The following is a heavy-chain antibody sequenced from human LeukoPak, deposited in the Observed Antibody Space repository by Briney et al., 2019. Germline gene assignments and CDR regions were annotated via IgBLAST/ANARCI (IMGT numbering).Heavy chain of an antibody. V-gene: IGHV5-51*01. CDR2: IFPDDSVT. D-gene: IGHD1-1*01. CDR1: GYSFNTYW. Sequence: KISCKGSGYSFNTYWIAWVRQMPGKGLEWMGLIFPDDSVTRYRSSFQGKATMSADKSISTVYLQCSSLEPSDTDIYSCARADSKSLSATWDKWLDPWSPGTLLIVSS. J-gene: IGHJ5*01. CDR3: ARADSKSLSATWDKWLDP.